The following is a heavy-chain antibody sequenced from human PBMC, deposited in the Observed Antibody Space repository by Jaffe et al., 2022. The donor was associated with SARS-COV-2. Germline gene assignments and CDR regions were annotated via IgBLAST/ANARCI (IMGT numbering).Heavy chain of an antibody. Sequence: QVQLVESGGGVVQPGRSLRLSCAASGFTFSSYAMHWVRQAPGKGLEWVAVISYDGSNKYYADSVKGRFTISRDNSKNTLYLQMNSLRAEDTAVYYCARDEDGDWGGGAFDIWGQGTMVTVSS. J-gene: IGHJ3*02. CDR1: GFTFSSYA. V-gene: IGHV3-30-3*01. CDR3: ARDEDGDWGGGAFDI. CDR2: ISYDGSNK. D-gene: IGHD2-21*02.